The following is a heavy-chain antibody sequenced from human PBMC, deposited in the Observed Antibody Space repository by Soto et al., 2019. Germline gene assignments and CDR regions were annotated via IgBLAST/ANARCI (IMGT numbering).Heavy chain of an antibody. V-gene: IGHV3-30-3*01. Sequence: TGGSLRLSCAASGFTFSSYAMHWVRQAPGKGLEWVAVISYDGSNKYYADSVKGRFTISRDNSKNTLYLQMNSLRAEDTAVYYCARGSGGLLNYYYGMDVWGQGTTVTVSS. CDR2: ISYDGSNK. CDR1: GFTFSSYA. D-gene: IGHD3-10*01. CDR3: ARGSGGLLNYYYGMDV. J-gene: IGHJ6*02.